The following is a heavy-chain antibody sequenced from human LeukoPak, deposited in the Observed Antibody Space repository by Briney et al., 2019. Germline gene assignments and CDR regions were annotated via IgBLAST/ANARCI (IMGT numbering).Heavy chain of an antibody. Sequence: SETLSLTCTVSGGSISSSSYYWGWIRQPPGKGLEWIGYIYYSGSTNYNPSLKSRVTISVDTSKNQFSLKLSSVTAADTAVYYCARRAAAGTAFDYWGQGTLVTVSS. J-gene: IGHJ4*02. D-gene: IGHD6-13*01. CDR2: IYYSGST. CDR3: ARRAAAGTAFDY. CDR1: GGSISSSSYY. V-gene: IGHV4-61*05.